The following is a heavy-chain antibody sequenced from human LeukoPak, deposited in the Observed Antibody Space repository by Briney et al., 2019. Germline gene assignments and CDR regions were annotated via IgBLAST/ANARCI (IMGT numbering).Heavy chain of an antibody. CDR2: INNSGST. CDR1: GGSFSRYY. V-gene: IGHV4-34*01. Sequence: SDTLTLTCAVYGGSFSRYYLSGIRQPPGKGLEWIGDINNSGSTNYNPSLKSRVHISIETSKNQFSLKLSSVTAADTAGYYCARGGIGALYWGQGTLVTVSS. D-gene: IGHD6-6*01. CDR3: ARGGIGALY. J-gene: IGHJ4*02.